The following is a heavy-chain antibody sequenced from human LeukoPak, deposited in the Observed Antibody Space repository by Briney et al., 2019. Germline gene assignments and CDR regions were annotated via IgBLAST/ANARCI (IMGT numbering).Heavy chain of an antibody. D-gene: IGHD5-18*01. Sequence: PSETLSLTCTVSGGSISSYYWSWIRQPPGKGLEWIGYIYTSGSTNYNPSLKSRVTISVDTSKNQFSLKLSSVTAADTAVYYCARSDTAMALFDYWGQGTLVTVSS. CDR1: GGSISSYY. CDR3: ARSDTAMALFDY. V-gene: IGHV4-4*09. J-gene: IGHJ4*02. CDR2: IYTSGST.